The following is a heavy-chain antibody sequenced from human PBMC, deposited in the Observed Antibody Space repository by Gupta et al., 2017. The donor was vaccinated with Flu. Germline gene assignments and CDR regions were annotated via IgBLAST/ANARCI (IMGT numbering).Heavy chain of an antibody. J-gene: IGHJ5*02. CDR1: GFTFSSYS. CDR2: ISSSSSTI. Sequence: EVQLVESGGGLVQHGGSLSLSCAASGFTFSSYSMNWVRQAPGKGLECVSYISSSSSTIYYADSVKGRFTISRDNAKNSLYLQMNSLRAEDTAVYYCARKGSGWFDPWGQGTLVTVSS. V-gene: IGHV3-48*01. CDR3: ARKGSGWFDP. D-gene: IGHD6-25*01.